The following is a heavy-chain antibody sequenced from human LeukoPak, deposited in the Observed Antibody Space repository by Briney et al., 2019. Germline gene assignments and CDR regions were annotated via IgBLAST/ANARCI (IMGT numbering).Heavy chain of an antibody. V-gene: IGHV6-1*01. Sequence: SQTLPPTCAISGDSVPSNSSAWNWIRQSPSRGLEWLGRTYYRSKWYNDYAVSVKSRITINPDTSKNQFSLQLNSVTPEDTAVYYCARGYRSSSNWFDAWGQGNLVTVSS. J-gene: IGHJ5*02. CDR1: GDSVPSNSSA. D-gene: IGHD6-6*01. CDR2: TYYRSKWYN. CDR3: ARGYRSSSNWFDA.